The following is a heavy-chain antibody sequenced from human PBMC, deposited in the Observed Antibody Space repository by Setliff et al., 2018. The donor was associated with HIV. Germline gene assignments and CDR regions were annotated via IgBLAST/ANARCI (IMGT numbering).Heavy chain of an antibody. CDR2: INPNIGST. V-gene: IGHV1-2*06. CDR1: GYTFTGYY. D-gene: IGHD3-3*01. CDR3: ARGIWSATTADYYLDV. J-gene: IGHJ6*03. Sequence: GASVKVSCKASGYTFTGYYIHWVRQAPGQGLQWMGRINPNIGSTNYAQNFQGRATMTRDTSVNTAFMELSNLRSEDTADYYCARGIWSATTADYYLDVWGQGTTVTVSS.